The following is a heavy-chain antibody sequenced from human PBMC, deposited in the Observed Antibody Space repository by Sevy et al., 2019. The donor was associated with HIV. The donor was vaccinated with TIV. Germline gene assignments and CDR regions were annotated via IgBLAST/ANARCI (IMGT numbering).Heavy chain of an antibody. Sequence: GGSLRLSCAASGLSVSDNFMSWLRQAPGKGLEWVSFIYIGHNTYYADSVKGRFTISRDNAKNTLYLQMNSLRVEDTAVYYCARGKHVSDYYGSFDYWGQRTLVTVSS. D-gene: IGHD3-3*01. CDR1: GLSVSDNF. CDR2: IYIGHNT. CDR3: ARGKHVSDYYGSFDY. J-gene: IGHJ4*02. V-gene: IGHV3-53*01.